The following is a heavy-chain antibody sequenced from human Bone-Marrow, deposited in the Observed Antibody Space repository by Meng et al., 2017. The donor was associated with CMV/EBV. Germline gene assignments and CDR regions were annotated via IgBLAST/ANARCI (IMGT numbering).Heavy chain of an antibody. V-gene: IGHV4-61*01. CDR1: GDSISSASYY. D-gene: IGHD1-26*01. CDR2: IYYSGST. Sequence: SETLSLTCTVPGDSISSASYYWGWIRQPPGKGLEWIAYIYYSGSTNYHPSLNSRVTISVDPSKTQVSLQLSSVTAADTAVYYCARALPGGAVDYWGQGTLVTVSS. CDR3: ARALPGGAVDY. J-gene: IGHJ4*02.